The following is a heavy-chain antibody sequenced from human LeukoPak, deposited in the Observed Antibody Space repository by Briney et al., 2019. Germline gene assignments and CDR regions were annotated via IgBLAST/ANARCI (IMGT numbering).Heavy chain of an antibody. V-gene: IGHV3-21*01. CDR2: ISSGSGYI. J-gene: IGHJ4*02. Sequence: GGSLRLSCAASGFTFSSYSMNWVRQAPGKGLEWVSSISSGSGYIYYADSVKGRFTIFRDNAKNSLYLQMNSLRAEDTAVAGISDSWGQGTLVTVSS. CDR3: SDS. CDR1: GFTFSSYS. D-gene: IGHD3-3*01.